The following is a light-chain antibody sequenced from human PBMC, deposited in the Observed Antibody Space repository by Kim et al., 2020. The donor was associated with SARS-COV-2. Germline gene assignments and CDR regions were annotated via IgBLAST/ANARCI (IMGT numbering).Light chain of an antibody. V-gene: IGLV4-60*03. CDR2: LDDSGNY. J-gene: IGLJ3*02. Sequence: QPVLTQSSSASASLGSSVKLTCALNDGRTSYSIAWHQQRPGKAPRYLMKLDDSGNYNKGTGIPDRFSGSSSGADRYLVISDLQSDDEGDYYCETWDSNTWVFGGGTQLTVL. CDR3: ETWDSNTWV. CDR1: DGRTSYS.